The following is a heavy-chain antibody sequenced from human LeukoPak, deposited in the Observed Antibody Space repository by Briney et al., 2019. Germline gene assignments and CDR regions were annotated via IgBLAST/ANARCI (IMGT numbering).Heavy chain of an antibody. V-gene: IGHV4-39*01. J-gene: IGHJ6*03. CDR1: GGSISSSNYY. CDR3: VRQYGSGSYYYYYYMDV. Sequence: SETLSLTCTVSGGSISSSNYYWGWIRQPPEEGLEWIGSIYYSGSTYYSPSLKSRVTISVDTSKNQFSLRLTSVTAADTAVYYCVRQYGSGSYYYYYYMDVWGKGTTVTVSS. CDR2: IYYSGST. D-gene: IGHD3-10*01.